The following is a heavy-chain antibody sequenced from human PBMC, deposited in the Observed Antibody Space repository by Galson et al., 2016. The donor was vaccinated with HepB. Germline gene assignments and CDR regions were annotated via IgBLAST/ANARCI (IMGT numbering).Heavy chain of an antibody. V-gene: IGHV4-34*01. CDR1: GGSFSGFY. J-gene: IGHJ4*02. CDR2: INHSGSS. CDR3: ARGRRWQQSDKGSYLFY. D-gene: IGHD5-24*01. Sequence: SETLSLTCAVYGGSFSGFYWSWIRQSPGKGLEWIGEINHSGSSIYSPSLKSRVTMSVDTSKNQFSLKMRSVTAPDTAVYYCARGRRWQQSDKGSYLFYWGQGTLVTVSS.